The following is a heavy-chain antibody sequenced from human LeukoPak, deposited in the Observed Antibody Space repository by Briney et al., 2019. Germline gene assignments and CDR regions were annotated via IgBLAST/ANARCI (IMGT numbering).Heavy chain of an antibody. CDR1: GYTSTSYD. CDR3: ARVGSDYGDYMAY. Sequence: ASVKVSCKASGYTSTSYDINWVRQATGQGLEWMGWMNSISGNTGYAQKFQGRVTMTRDTSINTAYMELSSLRSEDTAVYYCARVGSDYGDYMAYWGQGTLVTVSS. J-gene: IGHJ4*02. CDR2: MNSISGNT. D-gene: IGHD4-17*01. V-gene: IGHV1-8*01.